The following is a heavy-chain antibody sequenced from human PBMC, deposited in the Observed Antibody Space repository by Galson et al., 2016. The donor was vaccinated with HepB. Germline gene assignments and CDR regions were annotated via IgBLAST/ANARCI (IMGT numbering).Heavy chain of an antibody. Sequence: SVKVSCKASGYRFADSGFSWVRQVPGQGLEWMGWISGYHGEAMYGANFQGRVTLTTDPSTSTAFMELRSLTSDDTAVYFCAHDCSGSRCYLRTWGQGTLVTVSS. CDR3: AHDCSGSRCYLRT. CDR1: GYRFADSG. V-gene: IGHV1-18*04. D-gene: IGHD2-15*01. J-gene: IGHJ4*02. CDR2: ISGYHGEA.